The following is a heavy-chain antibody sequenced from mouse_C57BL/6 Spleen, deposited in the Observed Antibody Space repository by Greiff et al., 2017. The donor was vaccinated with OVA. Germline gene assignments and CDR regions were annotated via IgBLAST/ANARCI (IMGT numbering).Heavy chain of an antibody. D-gene: IGHD4-1*01. CDR3: ARDGTGPYFDY. Sequence: VQLKESGPELVKPGASVKISCKASGYSFTGYYMNWVKQSPEKSLEWIGEINPSTGGTTYNQKFKAKATLTVDKSSSTAYMQLKSLTSEDSAVYYCARDGTGPYFDYWGQGTTLTVSS. V-gene: IGHV1-42*01. J-gene: IGHJ2*01. CDR2: INPSTGGT. CDR1: GYSFTGYY.